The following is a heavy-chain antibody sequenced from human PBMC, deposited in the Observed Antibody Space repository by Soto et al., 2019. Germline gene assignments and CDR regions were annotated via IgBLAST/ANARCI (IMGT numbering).Heavy chain of an antibody. V-gene: IGHV4-4*02. CDR1: GGSISSSNW. Sequence: SETLSLTCAVSGGSISSSNWWSWVRQPPGKGLEWIGEIYHSGSTNYNPSLKSRVTISVDKSKNQFSLKLSSVTAADTAVYYCARITGTTGPSYYYYGMDVWGQGTTVT. CDR3: ARITGTTGPSYYYYGMDV. CDR2: IYHSGST. J-gene: IGHJ6*02. D-gene: IGHD1-7*01.